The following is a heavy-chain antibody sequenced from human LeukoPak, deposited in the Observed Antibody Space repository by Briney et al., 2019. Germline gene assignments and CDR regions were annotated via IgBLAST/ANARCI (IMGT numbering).Heavy chain of an antibody. Sequence: GRSLRLSCAASGFTFSSSGMHWVRQAPGKGLEWVAVIWYDGSNKYYEDSVKGRFTISRDNSENTLYLQMNSLRAEDTAVYYCAKEGYCTNGVCYTLDYWGQGTLVTVSS. D-gene: IGHD2-8*01. CDR1: GFTFSSSG. CDR2: IWYDGSNK. J-gene: IGHJ4*02. V-gene: IGHV3-33*06. CDR3: AKEGYCTNGVCYTLDY.